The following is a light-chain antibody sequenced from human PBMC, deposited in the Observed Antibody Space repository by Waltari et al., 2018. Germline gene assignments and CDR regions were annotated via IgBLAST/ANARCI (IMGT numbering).Light chain of an antibody. CDR1: SHAVGGYHY. J-gene: IGLJ2*01. Sequence: QSALTQPASVSGSPGQSITIPCPGNSHAVGGYHYASWYQQHPGKAPKLMIYGVSRRPSGVSNRFSGSKSGNTASLTISGLQAEDEADYYCNSYTSSSTSYVVFGGGTKLTVL. CDR2: GVS. CDR3: NSYTSSSTSYVV. V-gene: IGLV2-14*01.